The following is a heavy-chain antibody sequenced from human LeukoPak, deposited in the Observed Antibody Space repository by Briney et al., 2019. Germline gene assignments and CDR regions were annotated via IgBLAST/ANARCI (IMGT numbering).Heavy chain of an antibody. V-gene: IGHV4-34*01. CDR1: GGSFSGYY. J-gene: IGHJ4*02. CDR3: ARGLRWYAPFDY. D-gene: IGHD4-23*01. CDR2: INHSGST. Sequence: SETLSLTCAVYGGSFSGYYWSWIRQPPGKGLEWIGEINHSGSTNYNPSLKSRVTISVDTSKNQFSLKLSSVTAADTAVYYCARGLRWYAPFDYWGQGTLVTVSS.